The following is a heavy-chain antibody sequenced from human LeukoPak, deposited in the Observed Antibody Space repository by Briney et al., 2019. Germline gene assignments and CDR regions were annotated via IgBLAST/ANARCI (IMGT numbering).Heavy chain of an antibody. CDR2: INHSGST. D-gene: IGHD2-21*02. J-gene: IGHJ5*02. Sequence: SETLSLTCAVYGGSFSGYYWSWIRQPPGKGLEWIGEINHSGSTNYNPSLKSRVTISVDKSKNQFSLKLSSMTAADTAVYYCARDGLRAYCGGDCRNWFDPWGQGTLVTVSS. CDR3: ARDGLRAYCGGDCRNWFDP. V-gene: IGHV4-34*01. CDR1: GGSFSGYY.